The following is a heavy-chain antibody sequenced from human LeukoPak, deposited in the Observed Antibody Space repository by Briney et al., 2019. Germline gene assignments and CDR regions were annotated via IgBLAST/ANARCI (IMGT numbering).Heavy chain of an antibody. Sequence: GGSLRLSCAASGFTFSSYAMSWVRQAPGKGLEWVSAISGSGGSTYYADSVKGRFTISRDNAKNTLYLQMNSPRAEDTAVYYCAGFYCSSTSCLEDYWGQGTLVTVSS. CDR2: ISGSGGST. J-gene: IGHJ4*02. D-gene: IGHD2-2*01. CDR1: GFTFSSYA. V-gene: IGHV3-23*01. CDR3: AGFYCSSTSCLEDY.